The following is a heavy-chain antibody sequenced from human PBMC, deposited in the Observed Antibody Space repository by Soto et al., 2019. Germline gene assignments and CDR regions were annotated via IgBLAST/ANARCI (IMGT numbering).Heavy chain of an antibody. J-gene: IGHJ4*02. CDR2: INDSGDT. D-gene: IGHD6-6*01. V-gene: IGHV3-23*01. CDR3: AKRVAYSSSSAYFDY. Sequence: PGGSLRRSCAASGFTFSSYVMTSVRPATGKGLECVSSINDSGDTYYGYSLKGRFTISTDNSKSTLYLQLNSLSVGDTAVPSRAKRVAYSSSSAYFDYWAQGTLVTVSS. CDR1: GFTFSSYV.